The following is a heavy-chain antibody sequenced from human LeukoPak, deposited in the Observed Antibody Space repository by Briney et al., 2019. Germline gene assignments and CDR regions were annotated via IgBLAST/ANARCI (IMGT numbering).Heavy chain of an antibody. D-gene: IGHD3-22*01. CDR1: GGSISSSNW. J-gene: IGHJ4*02. CDR3: ARRGGYYYRPIDY. Sequence: PSETLSLTCAVSGGSISSSNWWSWVRQPPGKGLEWIGEIYHSGSTNYNPSLKSRVTISVDKSKNQFSLKLSSVTAADTAVYYCARRGGYYYRPIDYWGQGTLVTVSS. V-gene: IGHV4-4*02. CDR2: IYHSGST.